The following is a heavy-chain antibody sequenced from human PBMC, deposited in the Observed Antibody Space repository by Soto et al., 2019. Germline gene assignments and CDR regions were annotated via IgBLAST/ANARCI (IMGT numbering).Heavy chain of an antibody. Sequence: EVQLVESGGGLVQPGGSLRLSCAASGFTVSSNYMSWVRQAPGKGLEWVSVIYSGGSTYYAESVKGRFTISRHNSKNTLYLQMNSLRAEDTAVYYCARLRYDYDSSGYKYYYGMDVWGQGTTVTVSS. CDR2: IYSGGST. CDR3: ARLRYDYDSSGYKYYYGMDV. J-gene: IGHJ6*02. D-gene: IGHD3-22*01. CDR1: GFTVSSNY. V-gene: IGHV3-53*04.